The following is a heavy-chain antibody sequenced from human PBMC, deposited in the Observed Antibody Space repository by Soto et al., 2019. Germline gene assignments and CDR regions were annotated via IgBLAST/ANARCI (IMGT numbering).Heavy chain of an antibody. CDR2: INYSGNT. CDR1: GGSITNGGYY. D-gene: IGHD4-17*01. Sequence: QVQLQESGPGLVKPSQTLSLTCTVSGGSITNGGYYWNWMRQYPGKGLEWIGYINYSGNTYYIPSLRSRVIISVDTSKNQFSLKLISVTAADTAVYYCARSSDYGDYWFDPWGQGTLVTVSS. J-gene: IGHJ5*02. V-gene: IGHV4-31*03. CDR3: ARSSDYGDYWFDP.